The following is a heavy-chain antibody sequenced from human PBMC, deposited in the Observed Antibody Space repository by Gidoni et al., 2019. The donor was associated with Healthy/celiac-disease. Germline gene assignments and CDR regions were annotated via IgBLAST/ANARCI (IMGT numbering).Heavy chain of an antibody. D-gene: IGHD5-18*01. CDR2: ISYDGSNK. J-gene: IGHJ4*02. CDR1: GFTFSSYG. V-gene: IGHV3-30*18. Sequence: QVQLVESGGGGVQPGRALRLSCAASGFTFSSYGMHWVRQAPGKGLEWLAVISYDGSNKYYADSVKGRFTISRDNSKNSLYLQMNSLRAEDTAVYYCAKDRGTAMARFWAGDYYFDYWGQGTLVTVSS. CDR3: AKDRGTAMARFWAGDYYFDY.